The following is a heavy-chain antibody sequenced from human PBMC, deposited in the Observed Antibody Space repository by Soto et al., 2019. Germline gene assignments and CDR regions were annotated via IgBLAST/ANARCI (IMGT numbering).Heavy chain of an antibody. CDR2: IYYLGST. CDR1: GGSMSENV. V-gene: IGHV4-59*01. CDR3: ARDGYDGSGSPYPAY. D-gene: IGHD3-10*01. Sequence: SETLSLTCTVSGGSMSENVWSWMRPSPGKGLEWFGYIYYLGSTDYNPSLKSRVTISVDTSKRQFSLQLRSVTAADTAVYYCARDGYDGSGSPYPAYWGPGTQVTVSS. J-gene: IGHJ4*02.